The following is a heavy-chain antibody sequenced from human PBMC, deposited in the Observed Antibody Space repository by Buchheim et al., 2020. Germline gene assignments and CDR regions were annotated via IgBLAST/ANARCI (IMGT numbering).Heavy chain of an antibody. Sequence: QVQMVQSGPEMKKPGASVKVSCKASGYTFTAYYMHWVRQAPGQGLEWMGWINVNSGGTNYAQNFQGWVTMTRDTSISTAYMELSRLRSDDTAVYYSARDRGGPTPNHYYGLDVWGQGTT. CDR3: ARDRGGPTPNHYYGLDV. CDR2: INVNSGGT. CDR1: GYTFTAYY. J-gene: IGHJ6*02. V-gene: IGHV1-2*04. D-gene: IGHD3-10*01.